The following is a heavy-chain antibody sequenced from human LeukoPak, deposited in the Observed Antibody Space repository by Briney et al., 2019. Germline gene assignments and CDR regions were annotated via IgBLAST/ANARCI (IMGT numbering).Heavy chain of an antibody. CDR3: ARDQYCSTTSCYGRPPDY. Sequence: GGSLRLSCAASGFTFSDYYMTWIRQAPGKGLEWVSYITSSGNTIYYADSVKGRFTFSRDNAKNSLYLQMNSLRAEDTAVYYCARDQYCSTTSCYGRPPDYWGQGTLVIVSS. D-gene: IGHD2-2*01. J-gene: IGHJ4*02. CDR2: ITSSGNTI. CDR1: GFTFSDYY. V-gene: IGHV3-11*01.